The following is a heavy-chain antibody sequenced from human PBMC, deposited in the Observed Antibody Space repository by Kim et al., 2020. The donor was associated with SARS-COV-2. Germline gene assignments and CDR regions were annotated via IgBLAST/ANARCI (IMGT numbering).Heavy chain of an antibody. V-gene: IGHV3-7*01. Sequence: KYYGDSGKGRFTVARDNAKNSLYLQMNSLRAEDTAVYYCARDGYNLDAFDVWGQGTMVTVSS. CDR3: ARDGYNLDAFDV. CDR2: K. D-gene: IGHD5-12*01. J-gene: IGHJ3*01.